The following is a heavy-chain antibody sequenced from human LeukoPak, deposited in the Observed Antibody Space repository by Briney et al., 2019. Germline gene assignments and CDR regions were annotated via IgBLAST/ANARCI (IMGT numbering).Heavy chain of an antibody. V-gene: IGHV3-30*02. D-gene: IGHD3-22*01. CDR1: GFTFSKYG. CDR2: IRFDGNNK. J-gene: IGHJ4*02. CDR3: ARDYYDSSGYYWRDY. Sequence: GGSLRLSCAASGFTFSKYGMHWVRQAPGKGLEWVTFIRFDGNNKYYADSVKGRFTVSRDNSKNTLYVQMNSLRGEDTAVYYCARDYYDSSGYYWRDYWGQGTLVTVSS.